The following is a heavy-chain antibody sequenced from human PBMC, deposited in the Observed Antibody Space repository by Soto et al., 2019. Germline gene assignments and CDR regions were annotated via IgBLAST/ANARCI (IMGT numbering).Heavy chain of an antibody. J-gene: IGHJ4*02. CDR1: GYTFTDYD. D-gene: IGHD1-20*01. Sequence: QVQLMQSGAEVRKPGASVKVSCKASGYTFTDYDINWVRQATGQGLEWLGWMTPKSGYTGYAQTFQGRVTLTRDTSRGTAYMELSSLTSEGTAVYYCTRNLYNTGDFDHWGQGTLVTVSS. CDR2: MTPKSGYT. V-gene: IGHV1-8*02. CDR3: TRNLYNTGDFDH.